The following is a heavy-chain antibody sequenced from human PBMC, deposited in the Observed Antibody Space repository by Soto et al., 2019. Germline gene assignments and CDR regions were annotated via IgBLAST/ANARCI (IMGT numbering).Heavy chain of an antibody. CDR2: ISGSGGRT. V-gene: IGHV3-23*01. D-gene: IGHD3-3*01. CDR3: AKDKGYYDFWSGYSGMDV. Sequence: GGSLRLSCAASGFTFSSYGMSWVRQAPGKGLEWVSVISGSGGRTYYADSVKGRLSISRDNSKNTLYLQMNSLRAEDTAVYYCAKDKGYYDFWSGYSGMDVWGQGTTVTAP. CDR1: GFTFSSYG. J-gene: IGHJ6*02.